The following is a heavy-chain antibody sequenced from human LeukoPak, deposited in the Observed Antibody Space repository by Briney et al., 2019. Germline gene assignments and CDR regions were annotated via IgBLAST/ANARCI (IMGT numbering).Heavy chain of an antibody. CDR3: ARHSGLRSPFDP. CDR2: IYYSGTT. D-gene: IGHD3-3*01. CDR1: GGSVSNSYYY. V-gene: IGHV4-39*01. J-gene: IGHJ5*02. Sequence: SETLSLTCTVSGGSVSNSYYYWGWTRQPPGEALEWIGSIYYSGTTYYKPSLKSRVTISVDTSKNQLSLKLTSASAADTSVYYCARHSGLRSPFDPWGQGTLVTVSS.